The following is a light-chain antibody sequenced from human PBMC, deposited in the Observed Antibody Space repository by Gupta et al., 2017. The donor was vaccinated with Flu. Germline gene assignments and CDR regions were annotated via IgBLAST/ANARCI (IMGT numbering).Light chain of an antibody. CDR2: GAS. V-gene: IGKV1-39*01. CDR3: QQTYDTLLT. CDR1: QYIHNY. Sequence: DIQMAQSPSSLSASVADRVTITCRASQYIHNYLNWYQQKPGKAPQLLIYGASSLQSGVPSTFSGSGSGTDFTLTITSLQPEDFATYYCQQTYDTLLTFGGGTKVEIK. J-gene: IGKJ4*01.